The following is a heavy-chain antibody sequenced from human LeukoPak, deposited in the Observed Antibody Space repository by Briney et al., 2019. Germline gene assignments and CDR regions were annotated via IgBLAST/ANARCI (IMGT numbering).Heavy chain of an antibody. CDR1: GLIFSNYG. Sequence: GGSLRLSCAASGLIFSNYGMHWVRQAPGKGLQWVAFISYDGNTEYFGDSVQGRFTVSRDNSKNTLYLQMNSLRAEDTAVYYCAKQSIASGSWDYWGQGTLVTVSS. CDR3: AKQSIASGSWDY. J-gene: IGHJ4*02. CDR2: ISYDGNTE. D-gene: IGHD6-13*01. V-gene: IGHV3-30*18.